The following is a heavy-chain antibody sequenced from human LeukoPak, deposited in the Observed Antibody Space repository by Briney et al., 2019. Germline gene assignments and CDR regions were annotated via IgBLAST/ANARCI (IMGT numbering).Heavy chain of an antibody. Sequence: SETLSLTCAVYGGSFSGYYWSWIRQPPGKGLEWIGEINHSGSTNYNPSLKSRVTISVDTSKNQFSLKLSSVTAADSAVYYCARGMVRGVFDYWGQGTLVTVSS. V-gene: IGHV4-34*01. CDR1: GGSFSGYY. D-gene: IGHD3-10*01. CDR3: ARGMVRGVFDY. J-gene: IGHJ4*02. CDR2: INHSGST.